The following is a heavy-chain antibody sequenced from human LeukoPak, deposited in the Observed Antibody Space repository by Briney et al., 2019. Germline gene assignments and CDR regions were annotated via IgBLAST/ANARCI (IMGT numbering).Heavy chain of an antibody. CDR3: AKIRITMIVVAPFDY. CDR1: GFTFRNYW. CDR2: TKPDGSAE. D-gene: IGHD3-22*01. V-gene: IGHV3-7*01. J-gene: IGHJ4*02. Sequence: GGSLRLSCAASGFTFRNYWMGWVRQAPGEGLEWVANTKPDGSAEYYADSVRGRFTTSRDNANNFLYLQMNSLRAEDTAVYYCAKIRITMIVVAPFDYWGQGTLVTVSS.